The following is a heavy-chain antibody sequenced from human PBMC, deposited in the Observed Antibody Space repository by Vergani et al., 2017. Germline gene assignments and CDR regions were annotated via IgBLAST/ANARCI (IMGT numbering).Heavy chain of an antibody. CDR3: AGDHRYYNNYPGTFDI. D-gene: IGHD5-24*01. CDR2: ISNSGNTI. V-gene: IGHV3-11*01. CDR1: GFSFSDHY. J-gene: IGHJ3*02. Sequence: QVQLVESGGGLVKPGGSLRLSCAASGFSFSDHYMTWIRQAPGKGLEWVSYISNSGNTIEYADSVKGPFSISRDNAKSSLFLQMDSLRAEDTAVYYCAGDHRYYNNYPGTFDIWGQGSMVTVSS.